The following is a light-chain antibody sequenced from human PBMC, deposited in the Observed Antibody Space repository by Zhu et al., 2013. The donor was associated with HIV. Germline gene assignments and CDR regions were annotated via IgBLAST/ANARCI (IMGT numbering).Light chain of an antibody. V-gene: IGKV3-11*01. CDR3: QQRSNWPPGYT. J-gene: IGKJ2*01. Sequence: DIVLTQSPGTLSLSPGEGATLSCRASRSVGSTFLAWYQQKPGQAPRLLIYDASNRATGIPARFSGSGSGTDFTLTISSLEPEDFAVYYCQQRSNWPPGYTFGQGTKLEIK. CDR1: RSVGSTF. CDR2: DAS.